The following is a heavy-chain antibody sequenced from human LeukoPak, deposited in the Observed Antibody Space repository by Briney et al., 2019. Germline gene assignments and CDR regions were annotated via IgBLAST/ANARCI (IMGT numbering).Heavy chain of an antibody. CDR1: GFTFSNYW. CDR2: INSDGINT. D-gene: IGHD5-18*01. CDR3: ARGQRRHTDMAPSFDY. V-gene: IGHV3-74*01. Sequence: GGSLRLSCAASGFTFSNYWMHWVRQAPGKGLVWVSRINSDGINTSYADSVKGRFTISRDNAKNTLNLQMNSLRAEDTAVYYCARGQRRHTDMAPSFDYWGQGTLVTVSS. J-gene: IGHJ4*02.